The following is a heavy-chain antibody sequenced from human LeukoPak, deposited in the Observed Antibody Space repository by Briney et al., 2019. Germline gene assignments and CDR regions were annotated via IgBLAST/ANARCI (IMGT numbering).Heavy chain of an antibody. V-gene: IGHV5-51*01. D-gene: IGHD3-22*01. Sequence: NPGESLKISCKGSGYIFTSYWIGWVRQMPGKGLEWMGIIYPGDSDTRYGPSFQGQVTISADKSISTAYLQWSSLKASDTAMYYCARHSPDDSSGYSAIDYWGQGTLVTVSS. CDR3: ARHSPDDSSGYSAIDY. CDR1: GYIFTSYW. J-gene: IGHJ4*02. CDR2: IYPGDSDT.